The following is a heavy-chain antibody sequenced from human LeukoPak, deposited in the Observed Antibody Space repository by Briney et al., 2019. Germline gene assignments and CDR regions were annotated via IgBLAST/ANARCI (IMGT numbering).Heavy chain of an antibody. Sequence: RGSLRLSCAASGFTFSNAWMSWVRQAPGKGLEWVGRIKSKTDGGTTDYAAPVKGRFTISRDDSKNTLYLQMNSLKTEDTAVYYCTTGYYYDSSFDYWGQGTLVTVSS. CDR2: IKSKTDGGTT. CDR3: TTGYYYDSSFDY. CDR1: GFTFSNAW. J-gene: IGHJ4*02. V-gene: IGHV3-15*01. D-gene: IGHD3-22*01.